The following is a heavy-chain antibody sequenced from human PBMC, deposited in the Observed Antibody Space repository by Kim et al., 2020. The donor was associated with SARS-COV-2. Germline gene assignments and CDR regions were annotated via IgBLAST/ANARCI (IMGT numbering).Heavy chain of an antibody. CDR1: GYTFTGYY. J-gene: IGHJ5*02. D-gene: IGHD3-10*01. V-gene: IGHV1-2*02. CDR2: INPNSGGT. Sequence: ASVKVSCKASGYTFTGYYMHWVRQAPGQGLVWMGWINPNSGGTNYAQKFQGRVTMTRDTSISTAYMELSRLRSDDTAVYYCARTPRGSGYNWFDPWGQGTLVTVSS. CDR3: ARTPRGSGYNWFDP.